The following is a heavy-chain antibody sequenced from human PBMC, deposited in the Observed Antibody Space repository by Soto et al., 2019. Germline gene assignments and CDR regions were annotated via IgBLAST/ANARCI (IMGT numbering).Heavy chain of an antibody. CDR3: VRAGYSSTWDSYFDH. V-gene: IGHV1-3*01. J-gene: IGHJ4*02. Sequence: ASVKVSCKTSGYSFTSYAIHWVRQAPGQRLEWMGWITVGNGKSRYSQMFQGRVAITRGTSATTAYMELSSLTFEYTAVYYCVRAGYSSTWDSYFDHWGQGTLVTVSS. CDR1: GYSFTSYA. CDR2: ITVGNGKS. D-gene: IGHD6-13*01.